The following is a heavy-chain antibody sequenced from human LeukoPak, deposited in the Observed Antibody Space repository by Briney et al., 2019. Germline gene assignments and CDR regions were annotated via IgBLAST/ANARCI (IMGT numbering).Heavy chain of an antibody. J-gene: IGHJ3*02. Sequence: PGGSLRLSCAASGYGFSSYVMYWVRQAPGKGLEWVAFISHDGSNKYYADSVKGRFTISRDNSKNTLYLQMNSLRAEDTAVYYYASQDGFDIWGQGTMVTVSS. V-gene: IGHV3-30-3*01. CDR3: ASQDGFDI. CDR1: GYGFSSYV. CDR2: ISHDGSNK.